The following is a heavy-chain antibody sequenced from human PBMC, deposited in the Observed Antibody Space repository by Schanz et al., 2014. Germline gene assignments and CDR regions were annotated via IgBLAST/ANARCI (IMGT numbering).Heavy chain of an antibody. V-gene: IGHV1-46*02. CDR3: ARLDSSSWYPRY. CDR2: INPSGGST. J-gene: IGHJ4*02. D-gene: IGHD6-13*01. CDR1: GGTFNSYT. Sequence: QVQVVQSGAEVKKPGASVKVSCKASGGTFNSYTINWVRQAPGQGLEWMGMINPSGGSTTYAQKFQGRVTMTRDTSTSTVYMELSSLRSEDTAVYYCARLDSSSWYPRYWGQGTLVTVSS.